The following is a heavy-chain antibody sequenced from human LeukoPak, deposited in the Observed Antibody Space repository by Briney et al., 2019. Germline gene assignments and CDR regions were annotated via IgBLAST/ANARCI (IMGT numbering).Heavy chain of an antibody. J-gene: IGHJ4*02. V-gene: IGHV1-24*01. CDR1: GYTLTELS. Sequence: ASVKVSCKVSGYTLTELSMHWVRQAPGKGLEWMGGFDPEDGETIYAQKFQGRVTMTEDTSTDTAYMELGSLRSEDTAAYYCATVVIAEAGNHYFDYWGQGTLVTVSS. D-gene: IGHD6-19*01. CDR3: ATVVIAEAGNHYFDY. CDR2: FDPEDGET.